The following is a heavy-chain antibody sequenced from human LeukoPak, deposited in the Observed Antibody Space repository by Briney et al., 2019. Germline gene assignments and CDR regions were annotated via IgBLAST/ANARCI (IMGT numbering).Heavy chain of an antibody. Sequence: SETLSLTCAVYGGSFSGYYWSWIRQPPGKGLEWIGEINHSGSTNYNPSLKSRVTISVDTSKNQFSLKLSSVTAADTAVYYCARGYRLAARPSALDYWGQGTLVTVSS. CDR3: ARGYRLAARPSALDY. CDR2: INHSGST. CDR1: GGSFSGYY. D-gene: IGHD6-6*01. J-gene: IGHJ4*02. V-gene: IGHV4-34*01.